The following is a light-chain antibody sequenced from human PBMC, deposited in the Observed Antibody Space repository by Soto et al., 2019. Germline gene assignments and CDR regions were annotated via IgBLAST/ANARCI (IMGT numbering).Light chain of an antibody. CDR3: AAWDDTLNGRYV. J-gene: IGLJ1*01. CDR1: NSNIGINT. Sequence: QPVLTQPPSASGTPGQRVTISCSGSNSNIGINTVSWYQQVPGTAPRVLIYADNQRPSGVPDRFSGSKSGTSASLAISWLQSEDEAAYYCAAWDDTLNGRYVFGTGTKLTVL. CDR2: ADN. V-gene: IGLV1-44*01.